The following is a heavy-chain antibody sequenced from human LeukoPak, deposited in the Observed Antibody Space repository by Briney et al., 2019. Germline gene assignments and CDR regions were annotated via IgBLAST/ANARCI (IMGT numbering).Heavy chain of an antibody. Sequence: GESLKISCKGSGYSFTSYWIGWVRQMPGKGLEWMGIIYPGDSDTSYSPSFQGQVTISADKSTSTAYLQWNSLKASDTAMYYCARQRESFDFWSGPVVYFDYWGQGTLVTVSS. CDR1: GYSFTSYW. J-gene: IGHJ4*02. V-gene: IGHV5-51*01. D-gene: IGHD3-3*01. CDR3: ARQRESFDFWSGPVVYFDY. CDR2: IYPGDSDT.